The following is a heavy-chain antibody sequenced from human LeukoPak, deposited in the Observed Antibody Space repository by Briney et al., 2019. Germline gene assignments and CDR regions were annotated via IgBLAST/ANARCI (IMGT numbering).Heavy chain of an antibody. D-gene: IGHD6-13*01. V-gene: IGHV1-18*01. CDR1: GFTFTNYG. CDR3: VRIAERQLAYYFDY. Sequence: GASVKVSCKASGFTFTNYGFTWVRQAPGQGLEWMGWIGAYNGDTNYAQWLQGRVTMTTDTSTGTAYMELRSLRSDDTAVYYCVRIAERQLAYYFDYWGQGTLVTVSS. J-gene: IGHJ4*02. CDR2: IGAYNGDT.